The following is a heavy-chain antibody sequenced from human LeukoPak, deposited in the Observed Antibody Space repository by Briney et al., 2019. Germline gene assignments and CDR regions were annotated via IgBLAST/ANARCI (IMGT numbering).Heavy chain of an antibody. CDR3: ARSCDGDCYSDY. CDR2: IGSTSHFR. V-gene: IGHV3-21*01. J-gene: IGHJ4*02. Sequence: GGSLRLSCAASGFTFSKYSMNWVRQAPGKGLEWVSSIGSTSHFRYYADSLKGRVTISRDNAKNSLYLQMSSLRVEDTAVYYCARSCDGDCYSDYWGQGTLVTVSS. D-gene: IGHD2-21*02. CDR1: GFTFSKYS.